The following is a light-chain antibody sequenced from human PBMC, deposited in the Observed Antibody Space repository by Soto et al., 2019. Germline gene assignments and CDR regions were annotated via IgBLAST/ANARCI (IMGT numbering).Light chain of an antibody. V-gene: IGLV2-14*01. CDR2: DVS. Sequence: QSVVSRPASVSGSRGQSITISCTGTSSDVGGYNYVSWYQQHPGKAPKLMIYDVSNRPSGVSNRFSGSKSGNTASLTISGLQAEDEADYYCSSYTSSSTLDYVFGTGTKVTVL. CDR1: SSDVGGYNY. J-gene: IGLJ1*01. CDR3: SSYTSSSTLDYV.